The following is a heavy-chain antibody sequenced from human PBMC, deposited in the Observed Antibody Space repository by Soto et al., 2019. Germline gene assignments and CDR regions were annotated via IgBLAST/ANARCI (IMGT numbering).Heavy chain of an antibody. V-gene: IGHV1-18*01. CDR2: NSAYNVNT. J-gene: IGHJ6*02. CDR3: ARWDEVAVPIGNYGRDV. D-gene: IGHD2-15*01. Sequence: ASVKVSCKASGFTFSTYVISWVRQAPGKGLEWMGWNSAYNVNTKYAQKFQGRVTMTTDTSTSTAYMELRSLRSDDTAVYYCARWDEVAVPIGNYGRDVWGQGTTVTVSS. CDR1: GFTFSTYV.